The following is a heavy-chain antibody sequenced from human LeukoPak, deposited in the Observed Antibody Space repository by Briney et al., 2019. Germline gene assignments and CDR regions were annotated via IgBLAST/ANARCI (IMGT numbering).Heavy chain of an antibody. CDR1: GFTFSSYG. Sequence: GGSLRLSCAASGFTFSSYGMHWVRQAPGKGLEWVAVIWYDGSNKYYADSVKGRFTISRDNSKNTLYLQMNSLRAEDTAVYYCATNSLYCGGDCYSFDYWGQGTLVTVSS. CDR2: IWYDGSNK. V-gene: IGHV3-30*02. J-gene: IGHJ4*02. CDR3: ATNSLYCGGDCYSFDY. D-gene: IGHD2-21*02.